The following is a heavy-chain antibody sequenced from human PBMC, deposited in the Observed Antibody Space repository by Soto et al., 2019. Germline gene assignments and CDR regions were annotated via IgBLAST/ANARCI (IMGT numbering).Heavy chain of an antibody. V-gene: IGHV3-74*01. CDR2: INSDGSST. Sequence: PGGSLRLSCAASGFTFSSYWMHWVRQAPGKGLVWVSRINSDGSSTSYADSVKGRFTISRDNSKNTLYLQMNSLRAEDTAVYYCAKTQLAAPLPDPWGQGTLVTVSS. J-gene: IGHJ5*02. CDR3: AKTQLAAPLPDP. CDR1: GFTFSSYW. D-gene: IGHD6-13*01.